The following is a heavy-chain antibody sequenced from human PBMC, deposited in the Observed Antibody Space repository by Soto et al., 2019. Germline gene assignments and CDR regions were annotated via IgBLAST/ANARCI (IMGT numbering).Heavy chain of an antibody. V-gene: IGHV1-69*01. CDR2: IIPISGTA. D-gene: IGHD2-2*01. Sequence: QVQLVQSGAEVKKPGSSVKVSCKASGGTFSSYAISWVRQAPGQGLEWMGGIIPISGTANYAQKFQGRVTIPADESTGTAYMELSSLRSEDTAVYYCARSQGSSTSLEIYYYYYYGMDVWGQGTTVTVSS. J-gene: IGHJ6*02. CDR1: GGTFSSYA. CDR3: ARSQGSSTSLEIYYYYYYGMDV.